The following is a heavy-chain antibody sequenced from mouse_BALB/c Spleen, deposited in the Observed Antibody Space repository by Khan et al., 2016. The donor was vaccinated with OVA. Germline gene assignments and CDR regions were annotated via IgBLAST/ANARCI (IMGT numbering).Heavy chain of an antibody. CDR1: GFTFSSFT. CDR2: ISSGGDNT. V-gene: IGHV5-9*03. Sequence: EVELVESGGGLVKPGGSLKLSCAASGFTFSSFTMSWVRQTPEKRLEWVASISSGGDNTYYPDSVKGRFTISRDNAKHNLYLQMSSLRSEDTALYDCERSNYGHFPYWGQGTLVTVSA. CDR3: ERSNYGHFPY. J-gene: IGHJ3*01. D-gene: IGHD1-1*02.